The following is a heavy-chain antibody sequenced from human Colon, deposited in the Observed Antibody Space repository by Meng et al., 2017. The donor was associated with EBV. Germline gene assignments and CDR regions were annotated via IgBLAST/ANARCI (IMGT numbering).Heavy chain of an antibody. CDR1: GVSISSVNW. CDR2: NYHSGST. J-gene: IGHJ4*02. Sequence: QVELQESGQGMAKASETLSLSCAGSGVSISSVNWWTWVRQPPGKGLEWIGANYHSGSTNYNPSLKSRVTISVDKSKNQFSLKLTSLTAADTAVYYCARGGYYSFDYWGQRTLVTVSS. D-gene: IGHD5-18*01. CDR3: ARGGYYSFDY. V-gene: IGHV4-4*02.